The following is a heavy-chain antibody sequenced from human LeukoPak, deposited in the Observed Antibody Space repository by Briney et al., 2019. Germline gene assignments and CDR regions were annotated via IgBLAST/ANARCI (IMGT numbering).Heavy chain of an antibody. D-gene: IGHD2-2*01. CDR1: GGSFSGYY. V-gene: IGHV4-34*01. CDR2: INHSGST. CDR3: AMSRSNIVVPAVMLSADYYYYYSLDV. J-gene: IGHJ6*03. Sequence: PSETLSLTCAVYGGSFSGYYWSWIRQPPGKGLEWIGEINHSGSTNYNPSLKSRVTISVDTSKNQFSLKLSSVTAADTAVYYCAMSRSNIVVPAVMLSADYYYYYSLDVWGQGTTVTVSS.